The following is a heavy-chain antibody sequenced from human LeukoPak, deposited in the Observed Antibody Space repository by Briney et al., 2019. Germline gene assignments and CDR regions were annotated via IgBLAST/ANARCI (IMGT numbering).Heavy chain of an antibody. D-gene: IGHD3-22*01. V-gene: IGHV3-23*01. J-gene: IGHJ4*02. CDR2: ISASGDST. CDR3: AKHHRDSAYYHLDY. CDR1: GFTFSSYA. Sequence: GGSLRLSCAASGFTFSSYAMSWVRQPPGKGLEWVSTISASGDSTYYPDSVQGQFTISRDNSKNTLYLQMNSLRPEDTAVYYCAKHHRDSAYYHLDYWGQGTLVTVSS.